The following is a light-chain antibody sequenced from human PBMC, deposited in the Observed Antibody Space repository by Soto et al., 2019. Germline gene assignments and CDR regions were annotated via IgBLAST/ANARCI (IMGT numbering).Light chain of an antibody. CDR1: QGISGL. Sequence: DIQLTQSPPSVSASVGDRVTITCRASQGISGLVAWYQQRPGKAPKLLIHGASSLQGGVPSRFSGSGSGTEFTLTITSLQPVDFAAYFCQQADSFPLTFGGGTKVEMK. CDR3: QQADSFPLT. V-gene: IGKV1-12*01. J-gene: IGKJ4*01. CDR2: GAS.